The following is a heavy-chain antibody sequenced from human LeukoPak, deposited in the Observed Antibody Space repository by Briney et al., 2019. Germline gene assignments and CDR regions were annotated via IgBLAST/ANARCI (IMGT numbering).Heavy chain of an antibody. CDR2: ISGSGGST. D-gene: IGHD6-19*01. V-gene: IGHV3-23*01. CDR3: ARDIVRAGTGIDY. CDR1: GFTFSSYA. J-gene: IGHJ4*02. Sequence: PGGSLRLSCAASGFTFSSYAMSWVRQAPGKGLEWVSAISGSGGSTYYADSVKGRFTISRDNSKNTLYLQMNSLRAEDTAVYYCARDIVRAGTGIDYWGQGTLVTVSS.